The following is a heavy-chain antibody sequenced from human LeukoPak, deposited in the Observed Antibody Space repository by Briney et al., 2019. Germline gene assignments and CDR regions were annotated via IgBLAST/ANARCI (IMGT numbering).Heavy chain of an antibody. V-gene: IGHV4-34*01. CDR1: GGSFSGYY. J-gene: IGHJ6*03. CDR3: ARDREPDFWFRRYYYYMDV. Sequence: PSETLSLTCAVYGGSFSGYYWSWIRQPPGKGLEWIGEINHSGSTNYNPSLKSRVTISVDTSKNQFSLKLSSVTAADTAVYYCARDREPDFWFRRYYYYMDVWGKGTTVTVSS. CDR2: INHSGST. D-gene: IGHD3-3*01.